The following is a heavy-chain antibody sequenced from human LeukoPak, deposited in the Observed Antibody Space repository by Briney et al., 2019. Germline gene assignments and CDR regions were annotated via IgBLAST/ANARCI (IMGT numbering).Heavy chain of an antibody. CDR1: GGTFSSYW. J-gene: IGHJ6*02. D-gene: IGHD3-3*01. Sequence: ASVKVSCKASGGTFSSYWMSWVRQAPGKGLEWVSYISSSSSTIYYADSVKGRFTISRDNAKNSLYLQMKSLRAEDTAVYYCTRAPSDYYGMDVWGQGTTVTVSS. CDR2: ISSSSSTI. V-gene: IGHV3-48*01. CDR3: TRAPSDYYGMDV.